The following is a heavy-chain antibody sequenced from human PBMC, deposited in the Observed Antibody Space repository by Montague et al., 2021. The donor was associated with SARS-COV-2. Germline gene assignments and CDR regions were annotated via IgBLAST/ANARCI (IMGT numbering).Heavy chain of an antibody. CDR2: LFHIDTA. J-gene: IGHJ4*02. CDR3: TRGIDSYKTGY. Sequence: SETLSLTCTVSDGSVISTYPHWHWVRQSPGRGLEWIGGYLFHIDTADYNASLRSRVTISVDTSKNQISLKLTSVTAADTAVYYCTRGIDSYKTGYWGQGIQVTASS. V-gene: IGHV4-61*01. CDR1: DGSVISTYPH. D-gene: IGHD6-13*01.